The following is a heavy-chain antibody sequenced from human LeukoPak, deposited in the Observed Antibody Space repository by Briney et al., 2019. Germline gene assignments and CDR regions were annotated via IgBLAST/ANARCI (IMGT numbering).Heavy chain of an antibody. Sequence: GGSLRLSCDVSGFTFSNSWMHWVRQTPGKGLVWVSRMYGDMSDISYADSVKGRFTISRDNAKNTVYLQMNSLRGADTAVYYCARDLGLRGSTWGEATLVTVSS. CDR2: MYGDMSDI. CDR1: GFTFSNSW. CDR3: ARDLGLRGST. J-gene: IGHJ5*02. D-gene: IGHD4-23*01. V-gene: IGHV3-74*01.